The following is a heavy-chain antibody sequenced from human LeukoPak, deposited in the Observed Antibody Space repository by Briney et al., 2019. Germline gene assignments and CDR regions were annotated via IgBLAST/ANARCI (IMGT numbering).Heavy chain of an antibody. Sequence: PSETLSLTCAVYGGSFSGYYWSWIRQPPGKGLEWIGYIYYSGSTNYNPSLKSRVTISVDTSKNQFSLKLSSVTAADTAVYYCARVPRTYSSGWSGALTGYFDYWGQGTLVTVSS. CDR3: ARVPRTYSSGWSGALTGYFDY. V-gene: IGHV4-59*01. CDR1: GGSFSGYY. D-gene: IGHD6-19*01. CDR2: IYYSGST. J-gene: IGHJ4*02.